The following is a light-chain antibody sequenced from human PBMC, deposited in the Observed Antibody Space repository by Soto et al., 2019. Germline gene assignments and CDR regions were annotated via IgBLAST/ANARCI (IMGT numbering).Light chain of an antibody. CDR1: QSVSSNN. CDR3: QQYDSSPRT. CDR2: GAS. V-gene: IGKV3-20*01. Sequence: EIELTQSPGTLSLSPGERATLSCRASQSVSSNNLVWYQQKPGQAPRLLISGASSRAADIPDRFSGSGSGTDFTLTINRLEPEDFAVYYCQQYDSSPRTFGQGTKVDIK. J-gene: IGKJ1*01.